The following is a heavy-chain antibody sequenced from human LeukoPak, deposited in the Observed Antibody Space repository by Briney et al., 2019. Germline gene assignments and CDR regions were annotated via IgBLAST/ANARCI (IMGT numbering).Heavy chain of an antibody. CDR2: IYTSGNT. V-gene: IGHV4-4*07. CDR1: GGPISSYY. D-gene: IGHD6-13*01. J-gene: IGHJ3*02. CDR3: TRAWQQLAYGLDI. Sequence: SETLSLTCTVSGGPISSYYWIWIRQPAGKGLEWIGRIYTSGNTKYNPSLKSRVTMSVDTSKNQFSLKLTSVTAADTAMYYCTRAWQQLAYGLDIWGQGTMVTVSS.